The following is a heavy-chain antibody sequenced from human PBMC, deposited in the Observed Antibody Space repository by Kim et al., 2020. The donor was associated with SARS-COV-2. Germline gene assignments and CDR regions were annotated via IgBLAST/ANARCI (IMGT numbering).Heavy chain of an antibody. CDR3: ARDRGYAFDY. J-gene: IGHJ4*02. Sequence: GGSLRLSCAASGFTFNSYSMNWVRQAPGKGLEWVSYISSRTIAYADSVKGRFTISRDSAKNSLYLQMNSLREEDTAVYYCARDRGYAFDYWGQGTLVTVSS. CDR2: ISSRTI. D-gene: IGHD5-12*01. V-gene: IGHV3-48*02. CDR1: GFTFNSYS.